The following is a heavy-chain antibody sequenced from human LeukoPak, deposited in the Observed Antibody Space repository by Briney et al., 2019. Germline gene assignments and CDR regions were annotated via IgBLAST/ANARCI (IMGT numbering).Heavy chain of an antibody. CDR1: GFTFSSYG. D-gene: IGHD3-22*01. Sequence: GRSLRLSCAASGFTFSSYGMHWVRQAPGKGLEWVAVIWYDGSNKYYADSVKGRFTISRDNSKNTLYLQMNSLRAEDTAVYYCARDHNPNAYYYDSSGYLFDYWGQGTLVTVSS. CDR3: ARDHNPNAYYYDSSGYLFDY. CDR2: IWYDGSNK. J-gene: IGHJ4*02. V-gene: IGHV3-33*08.